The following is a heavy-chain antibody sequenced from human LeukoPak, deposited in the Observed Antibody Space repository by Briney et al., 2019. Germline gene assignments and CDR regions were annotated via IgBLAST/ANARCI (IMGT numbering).Heavy chain of an antibody. CDR3: AREKSSGWYGTLDAFDI. Sequence: ASVKVSCKASGYTFTSYGISWVRQAPGQGLEWMGWISAYNGNTNYAQKLQGRVTMTTDASTSTAYMELRSLRSDDTAVYYCAREKSSGWYGTLDAFDIWGQGTMVTVSS. CDR2: ISAYNGNT. V-gene: IGHV1-18*01. J-gene: IGHJ3*02. D-gene: IGHD6-19*01. CDR1: GYTFTSYG.